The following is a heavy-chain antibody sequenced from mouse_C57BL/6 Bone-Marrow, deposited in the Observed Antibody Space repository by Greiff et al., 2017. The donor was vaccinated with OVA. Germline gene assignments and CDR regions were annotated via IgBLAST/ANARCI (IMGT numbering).Heavy chain of an antibody. D-gene: IGHD4-1*01. CDR1: GYTFTSYW. Sequence: QVQLQQPGAELVKPGASVKLSCKASGYTFTSYWMQWVKQRPGQGLEWIGEIDPSDSYTNYNQKFKGKATLTVDTSSSTAYMQLSSLTSEDSAVYYCARPTNWAHFDYWGQGTTLTVSS. CDR3: ARPTNWAHFDY. J-gene: IGHJ2*01. CDR2: IDPSDSYT. V-gene: IGHV1-50*01.